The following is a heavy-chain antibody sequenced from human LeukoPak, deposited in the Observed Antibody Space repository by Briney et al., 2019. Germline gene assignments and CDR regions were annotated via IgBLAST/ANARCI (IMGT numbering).Heavy chain of an antibody. Sequence: ASVKVSCKASGYTFTSYAMHWVRQAPGQRLEWMGWINAGNGNTKYSQKFQGRVTITRDTSASTAYMELSSLRSEDTAVYHCARDGAPDYGSGSYTFDYWSQGTLVTVSS. J-gene: IGHJ4*02. CDR1: GYTFTSYA. CDR3: ARDGAPDYGSGSYTFDY. CDR2: INAGNGNT. V-gene: IGHV1-3*01. D-gene: IGHD3-10*01.